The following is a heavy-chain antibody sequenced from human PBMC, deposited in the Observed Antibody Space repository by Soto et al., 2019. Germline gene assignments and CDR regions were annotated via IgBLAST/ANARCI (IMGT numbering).Heavy chain of an antibody. CDR1: GGTFSDYA. CDR3: AKDIGFQQHLFVFDL. Sequence: QVQLVQSGAEVKKPGSSVKVSCTASGGTFSDYAFSWVRQAPGQGLEWMGGIIPMFSSSSFAQKFQGRVTITEDDSTSTAYMSLSSLGSADTAMYYCAKDIGFQQHLFVFDLWGPGTLVTVSS. CDR2: IIPMFSSS. J-gene: IGHJ4*02. D-gene: IGHD3-10*02. V-gene: IGHV1-69*01.